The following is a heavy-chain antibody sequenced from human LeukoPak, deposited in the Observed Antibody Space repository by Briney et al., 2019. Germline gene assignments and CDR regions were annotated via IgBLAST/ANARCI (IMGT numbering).Heavy chain of an antibody. Sequence: SGGSLRLSCAASGFTFSSYGMHWVRQAPGKRLEWVAVIWNDGSETFHADSVKGRFRIARDNSKNTLYLQMNSLRAEDTAVYFCARDMGRAWYGPPDYWGQGTLVTVSS. V-gene: IGHV3-33*01. D-gene: IGHD6-13*01. CDR1: GFTFSSYG. CDR3: ARDMGRAWYGPPDY. J-gene: IGHJ4*02. CDR2: IWNDGSET.